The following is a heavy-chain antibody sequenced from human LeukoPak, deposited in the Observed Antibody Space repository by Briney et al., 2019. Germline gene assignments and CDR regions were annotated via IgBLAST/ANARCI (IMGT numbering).Heavy chain of an antibody. D-gene: IGHD7-27*01. CDR2: MDPSGSQK. Sequence: GESLRLFCAASGSTFNRSWMNWVLQAPGKGLEWVANMDPSGSQKRYVDSVKGRFTISRDNPGTSLYLEMNGLRTEDTAIYYCAIWASDNYWGQGTLVTVSS. V-gene: IGHV3-7*01. CDR3: AIWASDNY. CDR1: GSTFNRSW. J-gene: IGHJ4*02.